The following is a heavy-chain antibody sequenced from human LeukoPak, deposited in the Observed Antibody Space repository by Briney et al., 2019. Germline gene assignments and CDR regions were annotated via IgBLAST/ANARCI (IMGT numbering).Heavy chain of an antibody. CDR3: AKDLYYYGSGSLIMGHYYYGMDV. Sequence: PGRSLRLSCAASGFTFSSYGMHWVRKAPGKGLEWVAVISYDGSNKYYADSVKGRFTISRDNSKNTLYLQMNSLRAEDTAVYYCAKDLYYYGSGSLIMGHYYYGMDVWGKGTTVTVSS. CDR2: ISYDGSNK. D-gene: IGHD3-10*01. CDR1: GFTFSSYG. J-gene: IGHJ6*04. V-gene: IGHV3-30*18.